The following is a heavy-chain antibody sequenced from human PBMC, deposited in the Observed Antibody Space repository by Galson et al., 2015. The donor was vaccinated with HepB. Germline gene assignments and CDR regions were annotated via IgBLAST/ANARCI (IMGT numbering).Heavy chain of an antibody. J-gene: IGHJ3*02. D-gene: IGHD1-26*01. CDR1: GFTVNSKH. CDR2: IHIDGRT. Sequence: SLRLSCAASGFTVNSKHMTWVRQAPGKGLEWVSAIHIDGRTYFADSVRGRFTISRDNSRNTLYLQMNSLRADDTAVYYCARGGGHDAFDIWGQGTMATVSS. V-gene: IGHV3-53*01. CDR3: ARGGGHDAFDI.